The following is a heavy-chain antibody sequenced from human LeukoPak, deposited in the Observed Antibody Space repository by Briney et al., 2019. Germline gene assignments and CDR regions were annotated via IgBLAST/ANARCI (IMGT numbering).Heavy chain of an antibody. Sequence: GGSLRLTCAASGFTFDDYPMSWVRQAPGKGLEWVSGINWNGGDTGYADSVKGRFTISRDNAKNSLFLQMNSLRAEDTAFYYCARGRTYNGNEASYYYYMDVWGKGTTVTVSS. CDR1: GFTFDDYP. CDR3: ARGRTYNGNEASYYYYMDV. CDR2: INWNGGDT. V-gene: IGHV3-20*04. D-gene: IGHD1-20*01. J-gene: IGHJ6*03.